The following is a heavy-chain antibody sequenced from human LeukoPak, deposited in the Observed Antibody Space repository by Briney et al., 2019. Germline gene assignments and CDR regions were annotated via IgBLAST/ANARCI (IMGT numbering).Heavy chain of an antibody. Sequence: SETLSLTCTVSGFSMFNYYWNWIRQPPGKGLEWIGYIYVNGITNDSPSLRSRGTISIATSKNHFSLRLTSVTAADTAMYYCARRAYYDSSGYHPTSGYFDLWGRGTLVSVSS. V-gene: IGHV4-4*08. CDR2: IYVNGIT. CDR1: GFSMFNYY. CDR3: ARRAYYDSSGYHPTSGYFDL. D-gene: IGHD3-22*01. J-gene: IGHJ2*01.